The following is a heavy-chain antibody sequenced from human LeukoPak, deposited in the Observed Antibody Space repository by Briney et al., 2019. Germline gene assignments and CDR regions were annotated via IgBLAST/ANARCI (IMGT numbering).Heavy chain of an antibody. CDR2: VYYTGST. CDR1: GGFISSYY. D-gene: IGHD5-12*01. CDR3: ARTTSGRLFKLDY. Sequence: SETLSLTCAVSGGFISSYYWSWVRQPPGKGLEWIGYVYYTGSTNYNPSLKSRVTISVDTSKNHFSLKLSSVTAADTAVYYCARTTSGRLFKLDYWGQGTLVTISS. J-gene: IGHJ4*02. V-gene: IGHV4-59*01.